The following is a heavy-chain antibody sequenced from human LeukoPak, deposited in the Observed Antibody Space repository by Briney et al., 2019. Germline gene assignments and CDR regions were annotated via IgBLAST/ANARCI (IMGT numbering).Heavy chain of an antibody. CDR2: IYYSGST. CDR1: GDSISSGVYY. V-gene: IGHV4-31*03. J-gene: IGHJ4*02. CDR3: ARAGGLPNFDY. Sequence: SQTLSLTCTVSGDSISSGVYYWSWLRQHPGKGLEWIGYIYYSGSTYYNPSLKSRVTISVDTSKNQFSLNLSSVTAADTAVYYCARAGGLPNFDYWGQGTLATVSS. D-gene: IGHD4-11*01.